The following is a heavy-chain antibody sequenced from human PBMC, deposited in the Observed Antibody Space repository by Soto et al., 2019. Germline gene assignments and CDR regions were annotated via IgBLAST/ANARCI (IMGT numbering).Heavy chain of an antibody. Sequence: GGSLGLSCAASVFTFSSYAMSWVRQAPGKGLEWVSAISGSGGSTYYADSVKGRFTISRDNSKNTLYLQMNSLRAEDTAVYYCAKDGPNSYGYYCYYGMDVWGQGTTVTVSS. V-gene: IGHV3-23*01. D-gene: IGHD5-18*01. CDR1: VFTFSSYA. J-gene: IGHJ6*02. CDR3: AKDGPNSYGYYCYYGMDV. CDR2: ISGSGGST.